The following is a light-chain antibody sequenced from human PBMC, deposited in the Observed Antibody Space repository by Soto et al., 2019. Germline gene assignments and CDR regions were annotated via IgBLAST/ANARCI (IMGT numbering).Light chain of an antibody. CDR2: GAS. Sequence: IQMTQSPSSLSASVGDRVSITCRASQSISTYLSWYQHKPGKAPKSLIYGASNLHSGVPSRFSGSRTGTDFTLTISNLQPEDFATYYCQQTSNTPWTFGQRTKVEIK. CDR1: QSISTY. J-gene: IGKJ1*01. CDR3: QQTSNTPWT. V-gene: IGKV1-39*01.